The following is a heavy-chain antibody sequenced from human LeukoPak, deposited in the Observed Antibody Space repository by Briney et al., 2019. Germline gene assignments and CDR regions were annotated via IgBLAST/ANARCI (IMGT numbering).Heavy chain of an antibody. V-gene: IGHV1-2*02. D-gene: IGHD3-10*01. CDR3: ARGSTYYASGGNWFDP. J-gene: IGHJ5*02. CDR2: VKPDSGDT. CDR1: GYTFIDYY. Sequence: ASVKVSCKASGYTFIDYYMHWVRQAPGQGLEWMGWVKPDSGDTKYPQEFQGRVTMTRDTSINTAYMELSDLRSDDSAVYYCARGSTYYASGGNWFDPWGQGTLVTVSS.